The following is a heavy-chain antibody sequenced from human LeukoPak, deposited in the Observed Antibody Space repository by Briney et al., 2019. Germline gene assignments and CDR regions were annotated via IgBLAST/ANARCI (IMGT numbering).Heavy chain of an antibody. J-gene: IGHJ4*02. D-gene: IGHD3-22*01. CDR2: ISSSGSTI. Sequence: PGGSLRLSCAASGFTFSDYYMSWIRQAPGKGLEWVSYISSSGSTIYYADSVKGRFTISRDNAKNSLYLQMNSLRAEDTAVYYCAKETYYYDSSGYYYWGQGTLVTVSS. CDR1: GFTFSDYY. CDR3: AKETYYYDSSGYYY. V-gene: IGHV3-11*01.